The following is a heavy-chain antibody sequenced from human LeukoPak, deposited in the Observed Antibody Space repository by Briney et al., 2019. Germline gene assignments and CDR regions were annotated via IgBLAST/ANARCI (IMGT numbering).Heavy chain of an antibody. CDR1: GFTFSSYA. D-gene: IGHD6-13*01. Sequence: GGSLRLSCAGSGFTFSSYAMSWVRQAPGKGLEWVSVIYSGGSTYYADSVKGRFTISRDNSKNTLYLQMNSLRAVDTAVYYCARGGPAAGRFDYWGQGTLVTVSS. V-gene: IGHV3-66*01. CDR3: ARGGPAAGRFDY. CDR2: IYSGGST. J-gene: IGHJ4*02.